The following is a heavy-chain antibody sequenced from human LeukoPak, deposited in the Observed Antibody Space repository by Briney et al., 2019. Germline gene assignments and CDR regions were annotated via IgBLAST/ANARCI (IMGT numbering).Heavy chain of an antibody. Sequence: SETLSLTCAAYGGSFSGYYWSWIRQPPGKGLESIGEINHSGSTNYNPSLKSRVTISVDTSKNQFSLKLSSVTAADTAVYYCARGPPRITIFGVVGAFDIWGQGTMVTVSS. CDR1: GGSFSGYY. J-gene: IGHJ3*02. V-gene: IGHV4-34*01. D-gene: IGHD3-3*01. CDR2: INHSGST. CDR3: ARGPPRITIFGVVGAFDI.